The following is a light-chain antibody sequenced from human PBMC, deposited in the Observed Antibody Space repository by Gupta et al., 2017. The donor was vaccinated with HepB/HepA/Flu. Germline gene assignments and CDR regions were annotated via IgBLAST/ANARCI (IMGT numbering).Light chain of an antibody. V-gene: IGKV4-1*01. J-gene: IGKJ2*01. CDR2: CAS. CDR1: QSVLYSSNNKNY. Sequence: DIVMTQSPDSLAVSLGERATINCKSSQSVLYSSNNKNYLACYQQNPVQPPKLLIYCASTRESGVPDRFSDSGSVTDFTLTIISLLAEDVAVYYTQQDHSPPYTFGQGTKLEIK. CDR3: QQDHSPPYT.